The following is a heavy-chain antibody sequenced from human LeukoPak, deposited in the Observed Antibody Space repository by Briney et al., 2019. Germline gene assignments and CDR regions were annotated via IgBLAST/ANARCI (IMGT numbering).Heavy chain of an antibody. Sequence: GGSLRLSCAASGFTFSSYGMHWVRQAPGKGLEWVAFIRYDGSNKYYADSVKGRFTISRDNSKNTLYLQMNSLRAEDTAVYYCAKDPTGRGYYYYYYMDVWGKGTTVTISS. D-gene: IGHD3-10*01. CDR1: GFTFSSYG. CDR2: IRYDGSNK. CDR3: AKDPTGRGYYYYYYMDV. V-gene: IGHV3-30*02. J-gene: IGHJ6*03.